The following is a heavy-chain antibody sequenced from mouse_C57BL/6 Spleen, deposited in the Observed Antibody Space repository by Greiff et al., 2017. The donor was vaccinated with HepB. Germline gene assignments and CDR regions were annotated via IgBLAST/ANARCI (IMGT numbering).Heavy chain of an antibody. CDR3: ARVGYYLHYYAMDY. J-gene: IGHJ4*01. CDR2: IDPANGNT. V-gene: IGHV14-3*01. D-gene: IGHD2-3*01. Sequence: EVQLQQSVAELVRPGASVKLSCTASGFNIKNTYMHWVKQRPEKGLEWIGRIDPANGNTKYAPKFQGKATITAEPSSPTAYLQLSSLTSEDTAIYYCARVGYYLHYYAMDYWGQGTSVTVSS. CDR1: GFNIKNTY.